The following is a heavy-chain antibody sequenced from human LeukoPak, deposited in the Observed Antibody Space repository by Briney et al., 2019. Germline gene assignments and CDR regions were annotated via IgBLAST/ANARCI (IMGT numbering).Heavy chain of an antibody. J-gene: IGHJ5*02. CDR2: INHSGST. CDR1: GGSFSGYY. V-gene: IGHV4-34*01. D-gene: IGHD2-2*02. CDR3: ARDNLGYCSSTSCYTNWFDP. Sequence: PSETLSLTCAVYGGSFSGYYWSWIRQPPGKGLEWIGEINHSGSTNYNPSLKSRVTISVDTSKNQFSLKLSSVTAADTAVYYCARDNLGYCSSTSCYTNWFDPWGQGTLVTVSS.